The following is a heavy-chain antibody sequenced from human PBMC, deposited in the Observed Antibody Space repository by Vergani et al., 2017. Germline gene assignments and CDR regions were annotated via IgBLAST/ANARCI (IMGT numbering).Heavy chain of an antibody. CDR2: FDPEDGET. J-gene: IGHJ6*02. CDR1: GYTLTELF. Sequence: QVQLVQSGAEVKKPGASVKVSCKVSGYTLTELFMHWVRQAPGKGLEWMGGFDPEDGETIYAQKFQGRVTMTEDTSTDTAYMELSILGSEDTAVYYCATPRLRFSYYYYYGMDVWRQGTTVTVSS. D-gene: IGHD5-12*01. V-gene: IGHV1-24*01. CDR3: ATPRLRFSYYYYYGMDV.